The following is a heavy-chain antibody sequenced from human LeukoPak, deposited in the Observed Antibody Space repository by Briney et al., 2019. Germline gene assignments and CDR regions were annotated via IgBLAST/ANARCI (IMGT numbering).Heavy chain of an antibody. CDR2: INPNSGGT. CDR3: ARGSGYGDSPGLH. D-gene: IGHD4-17*01. J-gene: IGHJ4*02. Sequence: ASVKVSCKASGGTFSNYAVSWVRQAPGQGLEWMGRINPNSGGTNYAQKFQGRVTMTRDTSISTAYMELNRLTSDDTAVYYCARGSGYGDSPGLHWGQGALVTVSS. V-gene: IGHV1-2*06. CDR1: GGTFSNYA.